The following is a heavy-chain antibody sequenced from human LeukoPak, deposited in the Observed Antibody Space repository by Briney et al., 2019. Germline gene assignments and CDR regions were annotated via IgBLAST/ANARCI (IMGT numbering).Heavy chain of an antibody. V-gene: IGHV1-8*01. CDR1: GYTFTSYD. J-gene: IGHJ5*02. CDR3: ARHGFGFGELQSHNNWFDP. D-gene: IGHD3-10*01. CDR2: MNPNSGNT. Sequence: GASVKVSCKASGYTFTSYDINWVRQATGQGLEWMGWMNPNSGNTGYAQKFQGRVTMTRYTSISTAYMELSSLRSEDTAVYYCARHGFGFGELQSHNNWFDPWGQGTLVTVSS.